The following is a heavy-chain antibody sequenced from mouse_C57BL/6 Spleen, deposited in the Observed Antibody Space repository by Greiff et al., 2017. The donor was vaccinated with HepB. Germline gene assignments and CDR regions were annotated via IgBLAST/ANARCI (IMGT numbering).Heavy chain of an antibody. CDR2: IDPETGGT. V-gene: IGHV1-15*01. CDR3: TRGANWEAYWYFDV. CDR1: GYTFTDYE. Sequence: VQLQQSGAELVRPGASVTLSCKASGYTFTDYEMHWVKQTPVHGLEWIGAIDPETGGTAYNQKFKGKAILTADKSSSTAYMELRSLTSEDSAVYYCTRGANWEAYWYFDVWGTGTTVTVSS. J-gene: IGHJ1*03. D-gene: IGHD4-1*01.